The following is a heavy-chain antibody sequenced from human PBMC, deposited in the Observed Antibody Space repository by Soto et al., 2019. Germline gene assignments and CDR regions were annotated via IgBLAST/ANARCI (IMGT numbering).Heavy chain of an antibody. Sequence: QVQLQESGPGLVKPSHTLSLTCTVSGGSIYTGGFYWSWILQLPGKGLEWLGYIYYTGSTQYTPSLKSRLTISTDTSDNQFSLRLTSVPAADTAVYYCAPSLVTSRTRVDYWGQGTLVTVSS. CDR2: IYYTGST. V-gene: IGHV4-31*03. CDR1: GGSIYTGGFY. CDR3: APSLVTSRTRVDY. J-gene: IGHJ4*02. D-gene: IGHD1-26*01.